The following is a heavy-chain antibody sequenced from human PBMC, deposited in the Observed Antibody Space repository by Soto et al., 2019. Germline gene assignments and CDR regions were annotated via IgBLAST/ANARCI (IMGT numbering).Heavy chain of an antibody. D-gene: IGHD3-9*01. Sequence: GGSLRLSCAASGFTVSSNYMHWVRPAPGKGLEWVSAIYSGGSTYYADSVKGRFTISRDNSKNTLYLQMNSLRDDDTAVYYCARGGMRIRYFDWLPSGYFDYWGQGT. CDR1: GFTVSSNY. CDR3: ARGGMRIRYFDWLPSGYFDY. CDR2: IYSGGST. J-gene: IGHJ4*02. V-gene: IGHV3-53*01.